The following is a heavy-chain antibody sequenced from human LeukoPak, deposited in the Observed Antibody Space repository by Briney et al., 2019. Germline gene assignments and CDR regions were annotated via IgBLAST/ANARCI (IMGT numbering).Heavy chain of an antibody. CDR3: ARDGARIAAAVRRWFDP. Sequence: GASVKVSCKASGYTFTSYAMNWVRQAPGQGLEWMGWINTNTGNPTYAQGFTGRFVFSLDTSVSTAYLQISSLKAEDTAVYYCARDGARIAAAVRRWFDPWGQGTLVTVSS. CDR1: GYTFTSYA. J-gene: IGHJ5*02. CDR2: INTNTGNP. D-gene: IGHD6-13*01. V-gene: IGHV7-4-1*02.